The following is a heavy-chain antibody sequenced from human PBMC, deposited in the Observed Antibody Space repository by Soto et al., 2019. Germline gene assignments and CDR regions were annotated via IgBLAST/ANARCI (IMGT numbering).Heavy chain of an antibody. CDR2: INPNNGGT. Sequence: ASVKVSCKASGYTFTGYYMHWVRQAPGQGLEWMGWINPNNGGTNYAQKLQGRVTMTTDTSTSTAYMELRSLRSDDTAVYYCARDAVGIAVAGPIDHWGQGTLVTVSS. V-gene: IGHV1-2*02. D-gene: IGHD6-19*01. CDR1: GYTFTGYY. J-gene: IGHJ4*02. CDR3: ARDAVGIAVAGPIDH.